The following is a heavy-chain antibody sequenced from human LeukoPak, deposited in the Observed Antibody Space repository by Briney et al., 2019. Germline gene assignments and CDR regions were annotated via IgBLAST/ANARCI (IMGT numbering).Heavy chain of an antibody. Sequence: GGSLRLSCTASGFTFGGYAMSWVRQAPGKGLEWVGFIRSKAYGGTTEYAASVKGRFTISRDDSKSIAYLQMNSLKTEDTAVYYCTRDSVGIVVVGDAFDIWGQGTMVTVSS. CDR3: TRDSVGIVVVGDAFDI. V-gene: IGHV3-49*04. D-gene: IGHD2-21*01. CDR2: IRSKAYGGTT. J-gene: IGHJ3*02. CDR1: GFTFGGYA.